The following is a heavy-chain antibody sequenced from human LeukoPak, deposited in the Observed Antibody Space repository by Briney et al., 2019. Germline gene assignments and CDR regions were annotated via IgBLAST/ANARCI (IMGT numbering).Heavy chain of an antibody. CDR1: GGTFSSYA. J-gene: IGHJ5*02. D-gene: IGHD6-13*01. CDR3: ARSSSSSWYWFDP. Sequence: SVKVSCKASGGTFSSYAISWVRQARGQGLEWMGRIIPILGIANYAQKFQGRVTITADKSTSTAYMELSSLRSEDTAVYYCARSSSSSWYWFDPWGQGTLVTVSS. CDR2: IIPILGIA. V-gene: IGHV1-69*04.